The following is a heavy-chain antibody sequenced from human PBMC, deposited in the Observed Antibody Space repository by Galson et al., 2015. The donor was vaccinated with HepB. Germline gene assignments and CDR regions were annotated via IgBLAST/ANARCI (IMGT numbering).Heavy chain of an antibody. J-gene: IGHJ4*02. D-gene: IGHD2-15*01. V-gene: IGHV4-39*01. CDR2: IYDSGST. CDR1: GGSIGSSSYY. CDR3: ARGPGYCSGGSCYSGPPPFDY. Sequence: SETLSLTCTVSGGSIGSSSYYWGWIRQPPGKGLEWIGSIYDSGSTYYNPSLKSRVTISVDTSKNQFSLILSSVTAADTAVYYCARGPGYCSGGSCYSGPPPFDYWGQGTLVTVSS.